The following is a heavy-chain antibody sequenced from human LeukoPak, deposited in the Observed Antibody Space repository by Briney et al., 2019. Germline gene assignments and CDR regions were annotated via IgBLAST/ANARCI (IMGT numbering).Heavy chain of an antibody. J-gene: IGHJ4*02. CDR2: ISLRGADT. V-gene: IGHV3-23*01. CDR1: GFTFSSNA. Sequence: GGSLRLSCSASGFTFSSNAMSWVRQAPGKGLEWVSSISLRGADTNYADSVKGRFTISRDDSKNALYLQMSSLRAEDTAVYFCARRDCYGGNCYPCDYWGQGTLVTVSS. D-gene: IGHD2-21*02. CDR3: ARRDCYGGNCYPCDY.